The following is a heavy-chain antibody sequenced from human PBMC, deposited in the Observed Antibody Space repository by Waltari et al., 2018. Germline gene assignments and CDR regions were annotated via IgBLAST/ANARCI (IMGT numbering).Heavy chain of an antibody. CDR3: AIHQN. CDR1: GFTFSSSA. Sequence: QVQLVESGGGVVQPGRSLRLSCAASGFTFSSSAMHWVRQAPGKGLGWVEGISYDGSNKYYADSVKGRFTIARDNSKNTLYLQMNSLRAEDTAVYYWAIHQNWGQGTLVTVSS. CDR2: ISYDGSNK. V-gene: IGHV3-30-3*01. J-gene: IGHJ4*02.